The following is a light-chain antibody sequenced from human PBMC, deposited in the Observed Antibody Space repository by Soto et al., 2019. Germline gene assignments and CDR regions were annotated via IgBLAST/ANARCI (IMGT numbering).Light chain of an antibody. V-gene: IGKV3-20*01. J-gene: IGKJ1*01. CDR2: GVS. Sequence: EIVLTQSPGTLSLSPGDRPTLSCRASQSLSSNYLAWYQQKPGQAPRLLIYGVSSRAPGIPERCSGSGSGTECTLTISRLEPEDFAVYYCEHYGNSRWTFGQGTKVEIK. CDR3: EHYGNSRWT. CDR1: QSLSSNY.